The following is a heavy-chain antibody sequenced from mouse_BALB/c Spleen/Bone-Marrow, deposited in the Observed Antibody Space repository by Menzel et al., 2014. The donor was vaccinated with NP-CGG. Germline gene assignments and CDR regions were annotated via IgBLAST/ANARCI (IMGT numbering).Heavy chain of an antibody. CDR3: ARRVTTANY. CDR2: ILPGSGST. V-gene: IGHV1-9*01. D-gene: IGHD1-2*01. Sequence: QVQLQQPGAELMKPGASVKISCKATGYTFSSYWLEWVKQRPGHGLEWIGEILPGSGSTNYNEKFKGKATFTADTSSNTAYMQLSSLTSEDAAVYYCARRVTTANYWGQGTTLTVSS. CDR1: GYTFSSYW. J-gene: IGHJ2*01.